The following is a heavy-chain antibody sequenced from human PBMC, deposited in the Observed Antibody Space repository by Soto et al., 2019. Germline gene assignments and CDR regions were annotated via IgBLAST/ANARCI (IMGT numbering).Heavy chain of an antibody. CDR2: INPNSGGT. CDR3: ARGSPAGGPPTIFGVVTTYYYYGMDV. Sequence: ASVKVSCKASGYTFTGYYMHWVRQAPGQGLEWMGWINPNSGGTNYAQKFQGRVTMTRDTSISTAYMELSRLRSDDTAVYYGARGSPAGGPPTIFGVVTTYYYYGMDVWGQGTTVTVSS. CDR1: GYTFTGYY. V-gene: IGHV1-2*02. D-gene: IGHD3-3*01. J-gene: IGHJ6*02.